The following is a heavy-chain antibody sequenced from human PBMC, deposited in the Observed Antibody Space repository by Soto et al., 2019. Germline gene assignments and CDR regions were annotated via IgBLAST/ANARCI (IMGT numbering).Heavy chain of an antibody. V-gene: IGHV1-69*12. CDR1: GGTSSSYA. D-gene: IGHD5-12*01. Sequence: QVQLVQSGAEVKKPGSSVKVSCKASGGTSSSYAISWVRQAPGQGLEWMGGIIPFFGTANYAQKFQGRVTITADESKSTAYTELSSLRSEDTAVYYWARGGMRWLRSRHFDYWGQGTLVTVSS. J-gene: IGHJ4*02. CDR3: ARGGMRWLRSRHFDY. CDR2: IIPFFGTA.